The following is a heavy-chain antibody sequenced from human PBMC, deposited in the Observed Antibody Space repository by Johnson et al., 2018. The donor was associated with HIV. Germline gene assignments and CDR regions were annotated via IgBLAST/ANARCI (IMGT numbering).Heavy chain of an antibody. CDR3: ARERRSTNTWYVRDAFDI. D-gene: IGHD2-2*01. CDR1: GFTFRSYW. Sequence: VQLVESGGGLVQPGGSLRLSCAASGFTFRSYWMSWVRQAPGKGLEWVANINQDGRETYYVGSVKGRFTISRDNAKKSLYVQMNSLRAEDTALYYCARERRSTNTWYVRDAFDIWGQGTMVTVSS. J-gene: IGHJ3*02. V-gene: IGHV3-7*05. CDR2: INQDGRET.